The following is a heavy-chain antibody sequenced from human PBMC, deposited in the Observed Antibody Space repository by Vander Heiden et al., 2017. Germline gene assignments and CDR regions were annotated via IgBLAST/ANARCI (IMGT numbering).Heavy chain of an antibody. J-gene: IGHJ5*02. CDR1: GGSISSSSYY. Sequence: QLQLQESGPGLVKPSATLSLTCTVSGGSISSSSYYWGWIRQPPGKGLEWVGSIFYSGNTYYNPSLKSRVTISVDTSNNQFSLMLSSVTVADTAVYFCARQTYYDSPNWFDPWGQGTLVTVSS. CDR2: IFYSGNT. D-gene: IGHD3-22*01. CDR3: ARQTYYDSPNWFDP. V-gene: IGHV4-39*01.